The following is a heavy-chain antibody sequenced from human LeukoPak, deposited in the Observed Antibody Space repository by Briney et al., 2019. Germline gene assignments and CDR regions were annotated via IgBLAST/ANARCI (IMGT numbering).Heavy chain of an antibody. Sequence: GGSLRLSCAASGFTFSDYYMSWIRGAPGRGLEWVSYISSSGSTIYYADSVKGRFTISRDNAKNSLYLQMNSLRAEDTAVYYCARVVRGVNRVAHYYYYYYMDVWGKGTTVTISS. V-gene: IGHV3-11*01. CDR1: GFTFSDYY. CDR2: ISSSGSTI. CDR3: ARVVRGVNRVAHYYYYYYMDV. J-gene: IGHJ6*03. D-gene: IGHD3-10*01.